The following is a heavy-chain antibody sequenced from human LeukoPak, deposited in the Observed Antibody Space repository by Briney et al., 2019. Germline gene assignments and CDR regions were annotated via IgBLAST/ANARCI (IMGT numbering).Heavy chain of an antibody. Sequence: SETLSLTCAVYGGSFSGYYWSWIRQPPGKGLEWIGEINHSGSTNYNPSLKSRVTISVDTSKNQFSLKLSSVTAADTAVYYCAGFAGYSSASGDYWGQGTLVTVSS. CDR3: AGFAGYSSASGDY. CDR2: INHSGST. J-gene: IGHJ4*02. D-gene: IGHD6-25*01. V-gene: IGHV4-34*01. CDR1: GGSFSGYY.